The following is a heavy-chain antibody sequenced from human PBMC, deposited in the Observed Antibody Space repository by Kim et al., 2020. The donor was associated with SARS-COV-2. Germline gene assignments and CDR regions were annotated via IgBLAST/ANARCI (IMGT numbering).Heavy chain of an antibody. J-gene: IGHJ6*02. Sequence: YSPAFQGQVTISADKDISTAYLQWSSLKASDTAMYYCARRGSGYLGGMDVWGQGTTVTVSS. CDR3: ARRGSGYLGGMDV. D-gene: IGHD3-22*01. V-gene: IGHV5-51*01.